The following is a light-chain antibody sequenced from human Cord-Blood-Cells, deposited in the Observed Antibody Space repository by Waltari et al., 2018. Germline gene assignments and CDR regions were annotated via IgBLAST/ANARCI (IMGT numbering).Light chain of an antibody. V-gene: IGLV2-14*01. Sequence: QSALTQPASVSGSPGQSITISCTGTSSDVGGYNYVSWYQQHPGTAPKRMIYDVSNRPSGCSNRFSGSKSGNTASLTISGLQAEDEADYYCSSYTSSSTLVVFGGGTKLTVL. CDR3: SSYTSSSTLVV. CDR2: DVS. J-gene: IGLJ2*01. CDR1: SSDVGGYNY.